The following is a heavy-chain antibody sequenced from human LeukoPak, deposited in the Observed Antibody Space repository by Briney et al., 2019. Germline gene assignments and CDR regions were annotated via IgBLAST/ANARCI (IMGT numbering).Heavy chain of an antibody. CDR1: GFTFGEYG. D-gene: IGHD3-3*01. CDR2: IRSKAYGGTT. J-gene: IGHJ4*02. V-gene: IGHV3-49*03. Sequence: GGSLRLSCTASGFTFGEYGMSWFRQAPGKGLEWVGFIRSKAYGGTTEYAASVKGRFTISRDDSKSIAYLQMNSLKTEDTAVYYCTRYYDFWSGYSTTFDYWGQGTLVTVSS. CDR3: TRYYDFWSGYSTTFDY.